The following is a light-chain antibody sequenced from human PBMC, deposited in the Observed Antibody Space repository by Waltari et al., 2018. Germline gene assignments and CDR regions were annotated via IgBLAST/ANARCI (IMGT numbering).Light chain of an antibody. CDR3: YAT. CDR2: QAS. Sequence: DIQMTQSPSPLSASVVDRVTITCRASQIISTLLAWYQQKPGEAPRLIIYQASTLEDGVPSRFSGSGSGTEFTLTISSLQPDDFEQYNAYATFGPGTKVEIK. CDR1: QIISTL. J-gene: IGKJ3*01. V-gene: IGKV1-5*03.